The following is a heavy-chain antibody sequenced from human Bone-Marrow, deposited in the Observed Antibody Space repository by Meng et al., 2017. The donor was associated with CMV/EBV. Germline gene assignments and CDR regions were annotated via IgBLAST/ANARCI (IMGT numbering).Heavy chain of an antibody. Sequence: GGSLRLSCAASGFAFSSFAMSWVRQGPGKGLEWVATISRSGGTTYYADSVKGRFTISRDNSKNTLFLQMNSLRAEETAIYYCAKDSRITIFGVPDYWGQGTLVTVSS. D-gene: IGHD3-3*01. J-gene: IGHJ4*02. CDR3: AKDSRITIFGVPDY. CDR1: GFAFSSFA. V-gene: IGHV3-23*01. CDR2: ISRSGGTT.